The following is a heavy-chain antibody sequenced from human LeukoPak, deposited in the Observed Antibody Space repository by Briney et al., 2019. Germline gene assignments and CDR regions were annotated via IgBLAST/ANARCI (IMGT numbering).Heavy chain of an antibody. D-gene: IGHD6-19*01. V-gene: IGHV3-66*01. CDR1: GFTFDDYA. CDR3: ASPYSSRWYSFDY. Sequence: PGRSLRLSCTTSGFTFDDYAMSWVRQAPGKGLEWVSVIYSGGSTYYADSVKGRFTISRDNSKNTLYLQMNSLRAEDTAVYYCASPYSSRWYSFDYWGQGTLVTVSS. CDR2: IYSGGST. J-gene: IGHJ4*02.